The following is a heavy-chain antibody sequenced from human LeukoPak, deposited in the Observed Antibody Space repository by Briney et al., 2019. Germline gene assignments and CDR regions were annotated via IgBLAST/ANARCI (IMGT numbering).Heavy chain of an antibody. CDR3: ARDFTGAIDY. J-gene: IGHJ4*02. CDR2: ISYDGSNK. Sequence: GGSLRLSCAASGFTFSSYAMHWVRQALGKGLEWVAVISYDGSNKYYADSVKGRFTISRDNSKNTLYLQMNSLRAEDTAVYYCARDFTGAIDYWGQGTLVTVSS. CDR1: GFTFSSYA. D-gene: IGHD2-8*02. V-gene: IGHV3-30-3*01.